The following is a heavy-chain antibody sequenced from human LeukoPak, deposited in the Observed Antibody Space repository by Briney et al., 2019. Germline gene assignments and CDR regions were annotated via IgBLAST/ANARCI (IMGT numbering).Heavy chain of an antibody. CDR2: IIPIFGTA. CDR3: AGGVWDCSSTSCYSVPDEDY. Sequence: ASVKVSCKASGGTFSSYAISWVRQAPGQGLEWMGGIIPIFGTANYAQKFQGRVTITADESTSTAYVELSSLRSEDTAVYYCAGGVWDCSSTSCYSVPDEDYWGQGTLVTVSS. CDR1: GGTFSSYA. V-gene: IGHV1-69*13. J-gene: IGHJ4*02. D-gene: IGHD2-2*01.